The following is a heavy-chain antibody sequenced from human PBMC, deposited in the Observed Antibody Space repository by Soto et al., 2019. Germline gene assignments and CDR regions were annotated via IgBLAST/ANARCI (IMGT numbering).Heavy chain of an antibody. V-gene: IGHV4-34*01. J-gene: IGHJ4*02. CDR3: ARRGKTDCGGGSCYLDY. CDR1: GGSFSGYY. CDR2: INHSGST. Sequence: SETLSLTCAVYGGSFSGYYWSWIRQPPGKGLEWIGEINHSGSTNYNPSLKSRVTISVDTSKNQFSLKLSSVTAADTAVYYCARRGKTDCGGGSCYLDYWGQGTLVTVSS. D-gene: IGHD2-15*01.